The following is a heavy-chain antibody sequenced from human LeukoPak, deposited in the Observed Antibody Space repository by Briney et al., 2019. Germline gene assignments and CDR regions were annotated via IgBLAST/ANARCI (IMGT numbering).Heavy chain of an antibody. CDR3: AKDTTIVATSGGMDV. J-gene: IGHJ6*02. CDR2: ISWNSGSI. CDR1: GFTFDDYA. Sequence: GRSLRLSCAASGFTFDDYAMHWVRRAPGKGLEWVSGISWNSGSIGYADSVKGRFTISRDNAKNSLYLQMNSLRAEDTALYYCAKDTTIVATSGGMDVWGQGTTVTVSS. D-gene: IGHD5-12*01. V-gene: IGHV3-9*01.